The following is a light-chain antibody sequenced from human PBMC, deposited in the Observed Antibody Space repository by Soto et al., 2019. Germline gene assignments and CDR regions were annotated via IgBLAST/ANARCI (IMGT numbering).Light chain of an antibody. Sequence: QSVLTQPPSVSAALGQKVTISCSGSSFNIGNNYVSWYQQLPGTAPKLLIYDNNKRPSGIPDRFSGSKSGTSATLGITGLQTGDEADYYCGTWDSSLSAYVFGTGTKVTVL. V-gene: IGLV1-51*01. CDR2: DNN. J-gene: IGLJ1*01. CDR3: GTWDSSLSAYV. CDR1: SFNIGNNY.